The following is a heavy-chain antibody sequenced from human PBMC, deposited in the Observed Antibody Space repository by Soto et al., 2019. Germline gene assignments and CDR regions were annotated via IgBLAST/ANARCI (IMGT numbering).Heavy chain of an antibody. CDR2: IYYSGST. D-gene: IGHD2-21*02. CDR1: GGSISSSSYF. CDR3: ARHPSDFWFDP. V-gene: IGHV4-39*01. Sequence: SGTLSLTCTVSGGSISSSSYFWGWIRQPPGKGLEWIGSIYYSGSTYYNPSLKSRVTVSVDTSKNQFSLKLSSVTAADTAVYYCARHPSDFWFDPWGQGTLVTVSS. J-gene: IGHJ5*02.